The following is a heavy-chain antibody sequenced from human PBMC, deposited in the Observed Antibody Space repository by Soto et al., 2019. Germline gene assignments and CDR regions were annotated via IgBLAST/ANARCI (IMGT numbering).Heavy chain of an antibody. CDR1: GFTFSTYN. D-gene: IGHD3-10*01. J-gene: IGHJ5*02. CDR2: IPSSTSYI. CDR3: ARDFGGILRFGES. Sequence: DVQLVESGGGLVKPGGSLRLSCAASGFTFSTYNMNWVRQAPGKGLEWVSSIPSSTSYIFYADSVKGRFTISRDNAKNSLYLQMNSLRAEDTAVYDCARDFGGILRFGESWGQGTLVTVSS. V-gene: IGHV3-21*01.